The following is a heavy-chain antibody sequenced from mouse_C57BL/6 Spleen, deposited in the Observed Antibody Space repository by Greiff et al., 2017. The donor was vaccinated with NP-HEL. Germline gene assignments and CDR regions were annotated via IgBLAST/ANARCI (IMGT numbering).Heavy chain of an antibody. J-gene: IGHJ2*01. CDR3: ARSYGYDGYDFDY. CDR2: ISYSGST. Sequence: EVMLVESGPGMVKPSQSLSLTCTVTGYSITSGYDWHWIRHFPGNKLEWMGYISYSGSTNYNPSLKSRISITHDTSKNHFFLKLNSVTTEDTATYNCARSYGYDGYDFDYWGQGTTLTVSS. CDR1: GYSITSGYD. D-gene: IGHD2-2*01. V-gene: IGHV3-1*01.